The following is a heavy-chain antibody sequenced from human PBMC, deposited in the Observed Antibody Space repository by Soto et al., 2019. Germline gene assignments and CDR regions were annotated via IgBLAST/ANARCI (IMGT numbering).Heavy chain of an antibody. CDR1: VGSFSSCA. CDR2: IIPIFGTA. Sequence: SVKVSCKASVGSFSSCAISWVRQPPGQGLEGMGGIIPIFGTANYAQKFQGRVTITADESTSTAYMELSSLRAEDTAVYYCARDRLGATRYYYYYGIDVWGQGTTVTVSS. D-gene: IGHD1-26*01. V-gene: IGHV1-69*13. J-gene: IGHJ6*02. CDR3: ARDRLGATRYYYYYGIDV.